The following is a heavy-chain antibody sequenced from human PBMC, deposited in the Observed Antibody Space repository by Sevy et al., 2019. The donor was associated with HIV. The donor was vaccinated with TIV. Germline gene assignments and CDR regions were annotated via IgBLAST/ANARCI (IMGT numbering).Heavy chain of an antibody. J-gene: IGHJ3*02. CDR3: ARRNDFDI. V-gene: IGHV4-59*08. CDR2: VYYTGGT. Sequence: SETLSLTCTVSGGSINSDHWNWIRQPPGKVLEWIGYVYYTGGTNYNPSLENRVTISVDRTKNQFSLKLTSVTAADTAVYYCARRNDFDIWGQGTMVTVSS. CDR1: GGSINSDH.